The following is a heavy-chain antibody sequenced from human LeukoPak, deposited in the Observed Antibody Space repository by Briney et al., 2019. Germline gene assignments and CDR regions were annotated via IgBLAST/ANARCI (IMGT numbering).Heavy chain of an antibody. J-gene: IGHJ4*02. CDR1: GGSFSGYY. CDR3: ARLPYYYDSSGPDY. CDR2: INHSGST. V-gene: IGHV4-34*01. D-gene: IGHD3-22*01. Sequence: SETLSLTCAVYGGSFSGYYWSWIRKPPGKGLKWIGEINHSGSTNYNPSLKSRVTISVDTSKNQFSLKLSSVTAADTAVYYCARLPYYYDSSGPDYWGQGTLVTVSS.